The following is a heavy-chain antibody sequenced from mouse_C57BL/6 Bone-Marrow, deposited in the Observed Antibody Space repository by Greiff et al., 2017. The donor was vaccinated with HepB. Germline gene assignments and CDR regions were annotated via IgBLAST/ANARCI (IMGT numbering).Heavy chain of an antibody. CDR3: TTETVHFDY. CDR2: IDPENGDT. Sequence: VQLQQSGAELVRPGASVKLSCTASGFNIKDDYMHWVKQRPEQGLEWIGWIDPENGDTEYASKFQGKATITADTSSNTAYLQLSSLTSEDTAVYYGTTETVHFDYWGQGTTLTVSS. CDR1: GFNIKDDY. V-gene: IGHV14-4*01. J-gene: IGHJ2*01. D-gene: IGHD1-1*01.